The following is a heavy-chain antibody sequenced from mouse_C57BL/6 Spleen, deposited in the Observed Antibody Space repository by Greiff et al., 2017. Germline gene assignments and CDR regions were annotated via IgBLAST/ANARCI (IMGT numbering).Heavy chain of an antibody. CDR2: IDPSDSYT. Sequence: QVQLKQPGAELVMPGASVKLSCKASGYTFTSYWMHWVKQRPGQGLEWIGEIDPSDSYTNYNQKFKGKSTLTVDKSSSTAYMQLSSLTSEDSAVYYCAREQLGAMDYWGQGTSVTVSS. CDR3: AREQLGAMDY. V-gene: IGHV1-69*01. J-gene: IGHJ4*01. CDR1: GYTFTSYW. D-gene: IGHD3-1*01.